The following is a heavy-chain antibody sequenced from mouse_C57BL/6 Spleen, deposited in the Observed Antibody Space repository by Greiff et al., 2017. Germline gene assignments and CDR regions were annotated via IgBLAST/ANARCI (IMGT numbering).Heavy chain of an antibody. D-gene: IGHD2-3*01. J-gene: IGHJ4*01. Sequence: EVKLMESGGGLVKPGGSLKLSCAASGFTFSDYGMHWVRQAPEKGLEWVAYISSGSSTIYYADTVKGRFTISRDNAKNTLFLQMTSLRSEDTAMYYCERCADGYYPYDYAMDYWGQGTSVTVSS. CDR2: ISSGSSTI. V-gene: IGHV5-17*01. CDR3: ERCADGYYPYDYAMDY. CDR1: GFTFSDYG.